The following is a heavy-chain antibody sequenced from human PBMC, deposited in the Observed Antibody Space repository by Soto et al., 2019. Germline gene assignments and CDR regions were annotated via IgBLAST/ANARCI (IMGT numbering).Heavy chain of an antibody. CDR1: GYIFTSYG. D-gene: IGHD3-22*01. CDR2: ISAHNANT. Sequence: QVQLVQSGAEVKNPGASVKVSCKASGYIFTSYGISWVRQAPGQGLEWMGWISAHNANTNYAQKFQGRVTMTTDTSTSTAHMELRSLRSDDTAVYYCATERLAYSFDTSGEDFDYWGQGTLVTVSS. V-gene: IGHV1-18*01. J-gene: IGHJ4*02. CDR3: ATERLAYSFDTSGEDFDY.